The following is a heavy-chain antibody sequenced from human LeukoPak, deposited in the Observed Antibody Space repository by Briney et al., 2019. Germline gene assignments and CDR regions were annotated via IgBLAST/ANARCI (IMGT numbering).Heavy chain of an antibody. CDR2: ISRSSSYI. V-gene: IGHV3-21*01. CDR3: ARGTSYSGSYGDY. CDR1: GFTFSSYS. Sequence: PGGSLRLSCAASGFTFSSYSMNWVRQAPGKGLEWVSSISRSSSYIYHADSVKGRFTISRDNAKNSLYLQRNRLRAEDTAVYYCARGTSYSGSYGDYWGQGTLVTVSS. J-gene: IGHJ4*02. D-gene: IGHD1-26*01.